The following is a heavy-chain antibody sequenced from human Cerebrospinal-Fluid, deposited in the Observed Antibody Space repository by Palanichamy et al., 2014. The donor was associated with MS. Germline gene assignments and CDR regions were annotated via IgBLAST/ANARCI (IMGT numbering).Heavy chain of an antibody. Sequence: QVQLQQWGAGLLKPSETLSLTCAVSGGSFSGYYRSWIRQSPEKGLEWIGQISHSGSTNYNPSLKSRVAISIGARNQFFLELTSVTAADTAVYYCARGRNEPYVTGWYYCDSWGQGTLVTVSS. CDR1: GGSFSGYY. V-gene: IGHV4-34*01. CDR3: ARGRNEPYVTGWYYCDS. D-gene: IGHD2-15*01. CDR2: ISHSGST. J-gene: IGHJ4*02.